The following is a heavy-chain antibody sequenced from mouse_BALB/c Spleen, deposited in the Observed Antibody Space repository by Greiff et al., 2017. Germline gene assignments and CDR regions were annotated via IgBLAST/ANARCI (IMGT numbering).Heavy chain of an antibody. CDR3: ARSYGNYAWFAY. CDR2: ISSGGGNT. CDR1: GFTFSSYT. Sequence: EVKLVESGGGLVKPGGSLKLSCAASGFTFSSYTMSWVRQTPEKRLEWVATISSGGGNTYYPDSVKGRFTISRDNAKNNLYLQMSSLRSEDTALYYCARSYGNYAWFAYWGQGTLVTVSA. D-gene: IGHD2-1*01. V-gene: IGHV5-9*03. J-gene: IGHJ3*01.